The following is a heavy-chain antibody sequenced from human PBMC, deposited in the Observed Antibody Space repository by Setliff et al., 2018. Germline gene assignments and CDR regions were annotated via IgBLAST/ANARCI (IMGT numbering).Heavy chain of an antibody. Sequence: SETLSLTCAASGGTFTYYYWTWIRQAPGKGLEWIGELNHSGTTYYNPSLKSRVTISLDPSKNQFSLNLSSVTAADTAVYYCARGTFDTSGYFPYPIGYWGQGTLVTVSS. CDR1: GGTFTYYY. CDR3: ARGTFDTSGYFPYPIGY. CDR2: LNHSGTT. D-gene: IGHD3-22*01. V-gene: IGHV4-34*09. J-gene: IGHJ4*02.